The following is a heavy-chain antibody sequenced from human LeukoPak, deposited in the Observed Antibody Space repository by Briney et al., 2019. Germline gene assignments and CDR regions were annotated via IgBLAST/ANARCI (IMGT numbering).Heavy chain of an antibody. CDR1: GYTFTDYY. Sequence: ASVKVTCKASGYTFTDYYMHWVRQAPGQGLEWMGWNNPNSGATYYAQKFQGRVTVTRDTSISTAYMELTRLRSDDTAVYFCARVRVSFDSSGYYDYFYYGMDVWGQGTTVTVSS. CDR3: ARVRVSFDSSGYYDYFYYGMDV. V-gene: IGHV1-2*02. D-gene: IGHD3-22*01. J-gene: IGHJ6*02. CDR2: NNPNSGAT.